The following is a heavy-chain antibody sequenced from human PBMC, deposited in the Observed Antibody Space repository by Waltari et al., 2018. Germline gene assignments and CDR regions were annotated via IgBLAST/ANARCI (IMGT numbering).Heavy chain of an antibody. Sequence: QVQLQQWGAGLLKPSETLSLTCAVYGGSFSGYYWSWIRQPPGKGLEWIGEINHSGSTNYNPSLKNRVTISVETSKNQFSLKLSSVTAADTAVYYCARGGGSYYYYYYGMDVWGQGTTVTVSS. CDR2: INHSGST. CDR1: GGSFSGYY. D-gene: IGHD1-26*01. V-gene: IGHV4-34*01. CDR3: ARGGGSYYYYYYGMDV. J-gene: IGHJ6*02.